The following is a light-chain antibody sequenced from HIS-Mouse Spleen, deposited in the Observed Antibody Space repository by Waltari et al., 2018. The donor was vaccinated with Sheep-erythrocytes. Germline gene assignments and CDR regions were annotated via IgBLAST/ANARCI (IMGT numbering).Light chain of an antibody. CDR3: CSYAGSSTWV. V-gene: IGLV2-23*01. CDR1: SSDVVAYKL. J-gene: IGLJ3*02. CDR2: QGS. Sequence: QSALTQPASVSGSPGHSITISFTVTSSDVVAYKLVSGYQQHPGKAPKLMIYQGSKRPLGVSNRFSGSKSGNTASLTISGLQAEDEADYYCCSYAGSSTWVFGGGTKLTVL.